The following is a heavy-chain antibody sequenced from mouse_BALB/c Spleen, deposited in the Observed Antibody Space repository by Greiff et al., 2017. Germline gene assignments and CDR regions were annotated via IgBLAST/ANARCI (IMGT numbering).Heavy chain of an antibody. CDR3: ARDPADYGNQYYFDN. V-gene: IGHV7-3*02. D-gene: IGHD2-1*01. Sequence: EVHLVESGGGLVQPGGSLRLSCATSGFTFTDYYMSWVRQPPGKALEWLGFIRNKANGYTTEYSASVKGRFTISRDNSQSILYLQMNTLRAEDSATYYCARDPADYGNQYYFDNWGKGTTLTVSS. CDR2: IRNKANGYTT. J-gene: IGHJ2*01. CDR1: GFTFTDYY.